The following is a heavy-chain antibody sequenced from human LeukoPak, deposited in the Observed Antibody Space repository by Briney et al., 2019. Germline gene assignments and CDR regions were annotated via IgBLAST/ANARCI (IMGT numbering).Heavy chain of an antibody. J-gene: IGHJ6*02. CDR1: GYSFSSYW. Sequence: GESLKISCKGSGYSFSSYWISWVRQMPGKGLEWMGRIDSSDSYTSYSPSFQGHVTISADKSISTAYLQWNSLKASDTAIYYCARVVVLVVEATDYYYGMDVWGQGTTVTVPS. CDR3: ARVVVLVVEATDYYYGMDV. V-gene: IGHV5-10-1*01. CDR2: IDSSDSYT. D-gene: IGHD2-15*01.